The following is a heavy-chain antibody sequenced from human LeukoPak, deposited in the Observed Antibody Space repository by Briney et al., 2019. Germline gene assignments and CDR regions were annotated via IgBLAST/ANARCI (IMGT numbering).Heavy chain of an antibody. V-gene: IGHV4-30-2*01. CDR1: GGSISSSSYY. CDR2: IYHSGGT. Sequence: SETLSLTCTVSGGSISSSSYYWGWIRQPPGKGLEWIGYIYHSGGTYYNPSLKSRVTISVDRSKNQFSLKLSSVTAADTAVYYCAREKQLVRTVDYWGQGTLVTVSS. D-gene: IGHD6-6*01. J-gene: IGHJ4*02. CDR3: AREKQLVRTVDY.